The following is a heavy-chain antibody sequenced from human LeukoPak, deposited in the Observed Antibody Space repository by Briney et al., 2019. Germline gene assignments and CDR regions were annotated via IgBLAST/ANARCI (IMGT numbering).Heavy chain of an antibody. Sequence: GGSLRLSCAASGFTFSSYSMNWVRQAPGRGLEWVSSISSSSSYIYYADSVKGRFTISRDNAKNSLYLQMNSLRAEDTAVYYCARSGYWNYDFWSGHSIRYFDYWGQGTLVTVSS. V-gene: IGHV3-21*01. CDR1: GFTFSSYS. J-gene: IGHJ4*02. CDR2: ISSSSSYI. CDR3: ARSGYWNYDFWSGHSIRYFDY. D-gene: IGHD3-3*01.